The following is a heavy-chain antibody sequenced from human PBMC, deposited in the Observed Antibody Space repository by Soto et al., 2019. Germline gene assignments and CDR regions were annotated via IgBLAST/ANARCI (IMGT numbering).Heavy chain of an antibody. CDR1: GYTFTSYA. D-gene: IGHD2-21*02. V-gene: IGHV1-3*05. CDR3: ARRSQGGNSEGYFDY. Sequence: QVQLVQSGAEEKKPGASVKVSCKASGYTFTSYAMHWVRQAPGQRLEWMGWINAGNGNTKYSQKFQGRVTITRDTSASTAYMELSSLRSEDTAVYYCARRSQGGNSEGYFDYWGQGTLVTVSS. CDR2: INAGNGNT. J-gene: IGHJ4*02.